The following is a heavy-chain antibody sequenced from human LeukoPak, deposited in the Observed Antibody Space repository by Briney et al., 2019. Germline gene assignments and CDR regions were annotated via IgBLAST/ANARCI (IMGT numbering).Heavy chain of an antibody. D-gene: IGHD4-11*01. CDR2: INPNSGGT. V-gene: IGHV1-2*02. J-gene: IGHJ5*02. CDR1: GYTFTGYY. Sequence: ASVTVSCKASGYTFTGYYMHWVRQAPGQGLEWMGWINPNSGGTNYAQKFQGRVTMTRDTSISTAYMELSRLRSDDTDVYYCARDETDTVTTVNWFDPWGQGTLVTVSS. CDR3: ARDETDTVTTVNWFDP.